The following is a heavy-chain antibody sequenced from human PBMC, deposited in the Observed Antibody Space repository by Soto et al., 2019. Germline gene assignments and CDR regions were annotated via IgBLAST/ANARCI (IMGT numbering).Heavy chain of an antibody. J-gene: IGHJ3*02. D-gene: IGHD1-26*01. Sequence: GGSLRLSCAASGFTFSSYAMSWVRQAPGKGLEWVSAISGSGGSTYYADSVKGRFTISRDNSKNTRYLQMNSLRAEDTAVYYCAKDSGSYDAFDIWGQGTMVTVSS. CDR1: GFTFSSYA. CDR3: AKDSGSYDAFDI. CDR2: ISGSGGST. V-gene: IGHV3-23*01.